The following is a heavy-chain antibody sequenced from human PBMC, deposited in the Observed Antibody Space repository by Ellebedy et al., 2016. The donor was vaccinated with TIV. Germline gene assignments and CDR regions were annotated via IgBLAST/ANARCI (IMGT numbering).Heavy chain of an antibody. D-gene: IGHD3-10*01. CDR3: AKDVFGSGIRYFHH. J-gene: IGHJ1*01. CDR2: IRFDETIK. CDR1: GFPFSSSG. V-gene: IGHV3-30*02. Sequence: GESLKISCAASGFPFSSSGLHWVRQAPGKGLEWVAFIRFDETIKYYADSVKGRFTISRDNSKTTLYLQMNSLRADDTAVYYCAKDVFGSGIRYFHHWGQGTLVTVSS.